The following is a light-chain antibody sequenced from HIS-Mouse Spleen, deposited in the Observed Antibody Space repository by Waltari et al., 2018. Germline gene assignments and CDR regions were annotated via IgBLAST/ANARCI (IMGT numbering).Light chain of an antibody. CDR2: AAS. V-gene: IGKV1-9*01. CDR3: QQFNSYPPT. J-gene: IGKJ1*01. CDR1: QGISSY. Sequence: DIQVTQSASFLSASVADRVTVTCRASQGISSYLAWYLQKPGKAPKLLFYAASTLQSGVPSRFSGSGSGTEFTLTISSLQPEDFATYYCQQFNSYPPTFGKGTKVEIK.